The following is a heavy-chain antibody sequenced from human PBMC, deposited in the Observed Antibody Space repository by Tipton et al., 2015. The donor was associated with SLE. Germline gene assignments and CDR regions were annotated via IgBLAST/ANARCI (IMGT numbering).Heavy chain of an antibody. J-gene: IGHJ3*02. CDR3: ARADTAMARDAFDI. D-gene: IGHD5-18*01. CDR2: IRYDGSNK. V-gene: IGHV3-30*02. Sequence: SLRLSCAASGFTFSSYGMHWVRQAPGKGLEWVAFIRYDGSNKYYADSVKGRFTISRDNSKNTLYLQMNSLRAEDTAVYYCARADTAMARDAFDIWGQGTMVTVSS. CDR1: GFTFSSYG.